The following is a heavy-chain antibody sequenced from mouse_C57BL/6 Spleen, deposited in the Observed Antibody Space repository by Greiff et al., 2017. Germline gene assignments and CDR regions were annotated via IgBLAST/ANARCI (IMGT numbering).Heavy chain of an antibody. CDR2: IDPETGGT. D-gene: IGHD1-1*01. Sequence: QVQLQQSGAELVRPGASVTLSCKASGYTFTDYEMHWVKQTPVHGLEWIGAIDPETGGTAYNQKFKGKAILTADKSSSTAYMELRSLTSEDSAVYYCTSARGITAVVAAGDYWGQGTSVTVSS. CDR3: TSARGITAVVAAGDY. CDR1: GYTFTDYE. V-gene: IGHV1-15*01. J-gene: IGHJ4*01.